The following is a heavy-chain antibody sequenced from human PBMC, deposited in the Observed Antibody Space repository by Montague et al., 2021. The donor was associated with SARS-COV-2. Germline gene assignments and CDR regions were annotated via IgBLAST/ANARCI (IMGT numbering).Heavy chain of an antibody. J-gene: IGHJ4*02. CDR3: AKGSLPGDFVFHY. CDR2: ISGSGGGT. D-gene: IGHD4-17*01. V-gene: IGHV3-23*01. CDR1: GSTFSTYA. Sequence: SLRLSCAASGSTFSTYAMNWVRQAPGRGLEWVSGISGSGGGTFYADSVKGRFTISRDNSKNTLYLQMNSLRAEDTAVYFCAKGSLPGDFVFHYWGQGTLVTVSS.